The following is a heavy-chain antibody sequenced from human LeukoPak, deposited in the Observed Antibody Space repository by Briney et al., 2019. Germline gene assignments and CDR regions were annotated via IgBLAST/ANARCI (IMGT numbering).Heavy chain of an antibody. D-gene: IGHD2-8*01. J-gene: IGHJ3*01. CDR1: GFTFTDSA. CDR2: IGGDGVDR. CDR3: VKDSIERNGVYDAFDV. Sequence: GGSLRLSCVASGFTFTDSAMNWVRQVPGKGPEWVSHIGGDGVDREYEESVKGRFTVSRDNSRNSLYLQMNSLRGEDTAIYYCVKDSIERNGVYDAFDVWGQGTKVTVAS. V-gene: IGHV3-23*01.